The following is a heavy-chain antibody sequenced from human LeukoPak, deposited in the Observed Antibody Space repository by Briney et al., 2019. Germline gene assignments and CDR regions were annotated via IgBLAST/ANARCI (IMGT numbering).Heavy chain of an antibody. CDR1: GGSISSSSYC. CDR2: ICYSGST. J-gene: IGHJ5*02. D-gene: IGHD5-24*01. V-gene: IGHV4-39*01. CDR3: ARTENYIPEDLFDP. Sequence: KPSETMSLTCTVSGGSISSSSYCWGWIRQPPGKGLEWIGSICYSGSTFYNPSLKSRVTLSVDTSKNQLSLKLSSVTAADTAVYYCARTENYIPEDLFDPWGQGTLVTVSS.